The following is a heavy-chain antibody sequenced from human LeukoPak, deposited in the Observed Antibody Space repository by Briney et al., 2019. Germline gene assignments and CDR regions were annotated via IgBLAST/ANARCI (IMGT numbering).Heavy chain of an antibody. V-gene: IGHV4-39*01. Sequence: SETLSLTCTVSGDSMSSRNYYWAWIRQPPGKGQEWIGSFYYTGSAYYNPSLKSRVTISIDMSKNQFSLKLSAVTVADTAVYYCASPEGFTSKLDYWGQGTLVTVSS. CDR2: FYYTGSA. CDR1: GDSMSSRNYY. D-gene: IGHD2-15*01. CDR3: ASPEGFTSKLDY. J-gene: IGHJ4*02.